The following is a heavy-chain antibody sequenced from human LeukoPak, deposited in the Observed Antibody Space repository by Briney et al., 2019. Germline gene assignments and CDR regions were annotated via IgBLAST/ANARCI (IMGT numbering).Heavy chain of an antibody. J-gene: IGHJ4*02. V-gene: IGHV2-5*01. D-gene: IGHD3-22*01. CDR1: GFALRTRGVG. CDR3: AHDTYYYDSSGYYYNFPFDY. Sequence: GPTLLNPPPTLTLTGTFSGFALRTRGVGVGWIRQPPGKALEWLSLNNWYDDKRYSPSLKSRLPITNDTSKHQLLLTLTNIDPVDTATYYCAHDTYYYDSSGYYYNFPFDYWGQGTLVTVSS. CDR2: NNWYDDK.